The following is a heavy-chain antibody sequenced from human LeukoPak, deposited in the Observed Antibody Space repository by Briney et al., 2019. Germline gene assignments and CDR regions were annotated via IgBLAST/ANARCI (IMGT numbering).Heavy chain of an antibody. CDR1: GDSISSYH. CDR3: ARHVGYGNNWFDP. Sequence: SETLSLTCTVSGDSISSYHWSWIRQPPGKGLEWLGYIHYSGSTNYNPSLKSRVTISVDTSKNQFSLKLRSVTAADTAVYYCARHVGYGNNWFDPWGQGTLVTVSS. V-gene: IGHV4-59*08. J-gene: IGHJ5*02. CDR2: IHYSGST. D-gene: IGHD5-18*01.